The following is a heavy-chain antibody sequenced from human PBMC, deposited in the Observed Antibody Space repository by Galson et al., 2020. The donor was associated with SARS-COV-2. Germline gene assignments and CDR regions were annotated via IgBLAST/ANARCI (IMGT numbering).Heavy chain of an antibody. CDR2: IFDDGDT. CDR3: ATQTVPDFFYYYMDV. Sequence: GGSLRLSCAASGFTVTNNYITWVRQAPGKGLEWVSVIFDDGDTLYADSVRGRFTISRDSSKNTVYLQMNSLRADDTALYYCATQTVPDFFYYYMDVWGKGTTVTISS. V-gene: IGHV3-66*02. D-gene: IGHD3-3*01. J-gene: IGHJ6*03. CDR1: GFTVTNNY.